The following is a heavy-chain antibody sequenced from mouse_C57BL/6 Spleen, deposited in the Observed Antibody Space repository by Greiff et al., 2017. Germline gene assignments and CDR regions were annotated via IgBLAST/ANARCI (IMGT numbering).Heavy chain of an antibody. D-gene: IGHD1-1*01. CDR1: GYTFTGYW. V-gene: IGHV1-9*01. Sequence: QVQLQQSGAELMKPGASVKLSCKATGYTFTGYWIEWVKQRPGHGLEWIGEILPGSGSTNYNEKFKGKATFTADTSSNTAYMQRSSLTTEDSAIYYCATGYPPYYGSNYYYAMDYWGQGTSVTVSS. CDR3: ATGYPPYYGSNYYYAMDY. J-gene: IGHJ4*01. CDR2: ILPGSGST.